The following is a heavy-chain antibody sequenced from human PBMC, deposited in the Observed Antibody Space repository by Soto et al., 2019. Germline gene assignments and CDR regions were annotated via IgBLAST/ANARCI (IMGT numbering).Heavy chain of an antibody. J-gene: IGHJ5*02. CDR3: ARDNRYNWKDEGWLDP. V-gene: IGHV1-8*01. Sequence: ASVKVSCKASGYSFSDYDINWVRQATGQGPEWMGWMNPNSGNTGYAQKFQGRVTMTRNTSINTAYMELSSLGSEDTAVYYCARDNRYNWKDEGWLDPWGQGTLVTV. CDR2: MNPNSGNT. CDR1: GYSFSDYD. D-gene: IGHD1-20*01.